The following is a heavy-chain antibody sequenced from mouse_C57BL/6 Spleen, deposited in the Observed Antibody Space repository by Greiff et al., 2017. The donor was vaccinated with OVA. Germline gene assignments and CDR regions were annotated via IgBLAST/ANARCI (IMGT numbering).Heavy chain of an antibody. CDR1: GYSFTGYF. J-gene: IGHJ4*01. V-gene: IGHV1-20*01. D-gene: IGHD2-10*01. Sequence: EVQLQQSGPELVKPGDSVKISCKASGYSFTGYFMNWVMQSHGKSLEWIGRINPYNGDTFYNQKFKGKATLTVDKSSSTAHMELRSLTSEDSAVYYCARGRLLDGMDYWGQGTSVTVSS. CDR2: INPYNGDT. CDR3: ARGRLLDGMDY.